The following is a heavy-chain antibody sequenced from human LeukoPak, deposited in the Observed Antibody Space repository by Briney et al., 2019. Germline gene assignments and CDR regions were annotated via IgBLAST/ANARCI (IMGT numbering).Heavy chain of an antibody. CDR2: IYYSGST. Sequence: GSLRLSCAASGFTFSNAWMNWIRQPPGKGLEWIGYIYYSGSTNYNPSLKSRVTISVDTSKNQFSLKLSSVTAADTAVYYCARVLATMIVVPGAFDIWGQGTMVTVSS. V-gene: IGHV4-59*01. J-gene: IGHJ3*02. CDR3: ARVLATMIVVPGAFDI. D-gene: IGHD3-22*01. CDR1: GFTFSNAW.